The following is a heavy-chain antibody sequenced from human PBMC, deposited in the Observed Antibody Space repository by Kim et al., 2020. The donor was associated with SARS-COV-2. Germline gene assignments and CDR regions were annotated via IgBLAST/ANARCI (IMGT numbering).Heavy chain of an antibody. D-gene: IGHD4-17*01. CDR2: IYYSGST. J-gene: IGHJ6*02. CDR1: GGSISSYY. V-gene: IGHV4-59*01. CDR3: ARDDYGDYGNYYGMDV. Sequence: SETLSLTCTVSGGSISSYYWSWIRQPPGKGLEWIGYIYYSGSTNYNPSLKSRVTISVDTSKNQFSLKLSSVTAADTAVYYCARDDYGDYGNYYGMDVWGQGTTVTVSS.